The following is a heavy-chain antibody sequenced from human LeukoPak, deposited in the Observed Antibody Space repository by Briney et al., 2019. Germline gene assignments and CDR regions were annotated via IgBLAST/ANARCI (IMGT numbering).Heavy chain of an antibody. CDR3: AKNREDYYDSSGYNN. Sequence: PGGSLRLSCAASGFTFSTYGMHWVRQAPGKGLEWVAVISYDGSNKYYADSVKGRFTISRDNSKNTLYLQMNSLRAEDTAVYYCAKNREDYYDSSGYNNWGQGTLVTASS. CDR1: GFTFSTYG. J-gene: IGHJ4*02. D-gene: IGHD3-22*01. V-gene: IGHV3-30*18. CDR2: ISYDGSNK.